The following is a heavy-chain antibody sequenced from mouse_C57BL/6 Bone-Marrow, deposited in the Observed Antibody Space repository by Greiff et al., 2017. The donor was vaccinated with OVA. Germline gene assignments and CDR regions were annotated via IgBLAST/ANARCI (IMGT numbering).Heavy chain of an antibody. J-gene: IGHJ1*01. D-gene: IGHD1-1*01. CDR2: ISDGGSYT. CDR1: GFTFSSYA. CDR3: ARDGSSFWYFDV. V-gene: IGHV5-4*03. Sequence: EVKVVESGGGLVKPGGSLKLSCAASGFTFSSYAMSWVRQTPEQRLEWVATISDGGSYTYYPDNVKGRSTISRDNAKNNLYLQMSHLKSEDTAMYYCARDGSSFWYFDVWGAGTTVTVSS.